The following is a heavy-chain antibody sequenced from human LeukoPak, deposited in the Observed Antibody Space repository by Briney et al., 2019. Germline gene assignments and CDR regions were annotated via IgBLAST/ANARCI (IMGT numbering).Heavy chain of an antibody. V-gene: IGHV3-53*01. CDR1: GFTVSSNY. J-gene: IGHJ4*02. CDR2: SYSGGST. CDR3: ARDRGGLGSVFDY. D-gene: IGHD3-10*01. Sequence: GGSLRLSCAASGFTVSSNYMRWVRQAPGKGREGVSVSYSGGSTYYADSVKGRFTISRDNSKNMVYLQMNSLTAEDTAVYYCARDRGGLGSVFDYWGQGTLVTVSS.